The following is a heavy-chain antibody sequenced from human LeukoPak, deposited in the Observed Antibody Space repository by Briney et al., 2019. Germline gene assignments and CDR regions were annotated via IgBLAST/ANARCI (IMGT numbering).Heavy chain of an antibody. CDR2: INHSGST. CDR1: GGSFSGYY. D-gene: IGHD4-17*01. V-gene: IGHV4-34*01. Sequence: SETLSLTCAVYGGSFSGYYWSWIRQPPGKGLEWIGEINHSGSTNYSPSLKSRVTISVDTSKNQFSLKLSSVTAADTAVYYCARALWDYGDYVSVYWGQGTLVTVSS. J-gene: IGHJ4*02. CDR3: ARALWDYGDYVSVY.